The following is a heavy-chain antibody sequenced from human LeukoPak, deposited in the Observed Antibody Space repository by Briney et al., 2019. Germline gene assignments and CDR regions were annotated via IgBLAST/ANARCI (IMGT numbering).Heavy chain of an antibody. CDR2: IKQDGSEK. CDR1: GFTFSSYW. Sequence: GGSLRLSCAASGFTFSSYWMTWVGQARGKGLVWVANIKQDGSEKYYVDSVKGRFTISRDDAKNSLYLQMNSLRAEDMAVYYCAREAQKRNGMDVWGQGSTVTVSS. J-gene: IGHJ6*02. V-gene: IGHV3-7*01. CDR3: AREAQKRNGMDV.